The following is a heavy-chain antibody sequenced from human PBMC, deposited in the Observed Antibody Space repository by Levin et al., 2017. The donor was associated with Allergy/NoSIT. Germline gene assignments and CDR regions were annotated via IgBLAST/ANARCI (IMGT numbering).Heavy chain of an antibody. D-gene: IGHD3-10*01. CDR3: VKESTGSGSYGFYYYYYYMDV. Sequence: GGSLRLSCSASGFTFSSYAMHWVRQAPGKGLEYVSAISSNGGSTYYADSVKGRFTIPRDNSKNTLYLQMSSLRAEDTAVYYCVKESTGSGSYGFYYYYYYMDVWGKGTTVTVSS. CDR1: GFTFSSYA. CDR2: ISSNGGST. J-gene: IGHJ6*03. V-gene: IGHV3-64D*06.